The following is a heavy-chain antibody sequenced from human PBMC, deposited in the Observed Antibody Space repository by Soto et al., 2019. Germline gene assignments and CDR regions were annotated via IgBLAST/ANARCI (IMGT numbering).Heavy chain of an antibody. CDR1: GGSISSSSYY. D-gene: IGHD3-9*01. V-gene: IGHV4-39*07. CDR3: ARDLIYDTTPDP. CDR2: IYYSGST. J-gene: IGHJ5*02. Sequence: SETLSLTCTVSGGSISSSSYYWGWIRQPPGKGLEWIGSIYYSGSTYYNPSLKSRVTISVDTSKNQFSLKLSSVTAADTAVYYCARDLIYDTTPDPWGQGTLVTVSS.